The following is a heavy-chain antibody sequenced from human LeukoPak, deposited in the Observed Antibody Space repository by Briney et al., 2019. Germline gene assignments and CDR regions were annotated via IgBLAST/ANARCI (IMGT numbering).Heavy chain of an antibody. J-gene: IGHJ6*03. V-gene: IGHV4-4*07. CDR1: GGSISSYY. Sequence: SETLSLTCTVSGGSISSYYWSWIRQPAGKGLEWIGRIYTSGSTNYNPSLKSRVTMSVDTSKNLFSLKLSSVTAADTAVYYCARIVVVPAAIGNYYYYMDVWGKGTTVTVSS. CDR3: ARIVVVPAAIGNYYYYMDV. CDR2: IYTSGST. D-gene: IGHD2-2*02.